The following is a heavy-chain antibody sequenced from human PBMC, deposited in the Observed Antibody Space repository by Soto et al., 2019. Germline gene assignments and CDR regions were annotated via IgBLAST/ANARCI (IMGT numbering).Heavy chain of an antibody. CDR3: TTDLNNWNPPGSY. J-gene: IGHJ4*02. CDR1: GFTFSNAW. Sequence: GGSLRLSCAASGFTFSNAWMSWVRQAPGKGLEWVGRIKSKTDGGTTDYAAPVKGRFTISRDDSKNTLYLQMNSLKTDDTAVYYCTTDLNNWNPPGSYWGQGTLVTVSS. D-gene: IGHD1-20*01. V-gene: IGHV3-15*01. CDR2: IKSKTDGGTT.